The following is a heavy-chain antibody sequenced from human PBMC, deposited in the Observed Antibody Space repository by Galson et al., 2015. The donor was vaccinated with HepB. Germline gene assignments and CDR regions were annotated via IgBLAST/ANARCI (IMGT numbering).Heavy chain of an antibody. CDR3: AKDIAAAVAGRGALDI. V-gene: IGHV3-9*01. J-gene: IGHJ3*02. CDR2: ISWYSGSV. Sequence: SLRLSCAASGFTFDDYAMHWVRQAPGKGLEWVSGISWYSGSVGYADSVKGRFTVSRDNAKNSLYLQMNSLRVEDTALYYCAKDIAAAVAGRGALDIWGQGTMVTVSS. CDR1: GFTFDDYA. D-gene: IGHD6-19*01.